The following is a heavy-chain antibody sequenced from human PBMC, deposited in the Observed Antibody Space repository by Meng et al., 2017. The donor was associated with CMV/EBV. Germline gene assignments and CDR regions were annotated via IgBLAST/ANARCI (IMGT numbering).Heavy chain of an antibody. CDR1: GYSISSGYY. Sequence: SETLSLTCTASGYSISSGYYWGWIRQPPGKGLEWIGSIYHSGSTYYNPSLKSRVTISVDTSKNQFSLKLSSVTAADTAVYYCARDGINIVVVPAAMISYYFDYWGQGTLVTVSS. J-gene: IGHJ4*02. CDR3: ARDGINIVVVPAAMISYYFDY. CDR2: IYHSGST. V-gene: IGHV4-38-2*02. D-gene: IGHD2-2*01.